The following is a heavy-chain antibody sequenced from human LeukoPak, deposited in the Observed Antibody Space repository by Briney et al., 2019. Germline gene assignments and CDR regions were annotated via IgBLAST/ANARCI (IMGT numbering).Heavy chain of an antibody. D-gene: IGHD3-22*01. V-gene: IGHV4-38-2*02. Sequence: SETLSLTCTVSGYSISSGYYWGWIRQPPGKGLEWIGSIYYSGSTYYNPSLKSRVTISVDTSKNQFSLKLSSVTAADTAVYYCATRFITSVNYFDYWGQGTLVTVSS. CDR3: ATRFITSVNYFDY. CDR1: GYSISSGYY. J-gene: IGHJ4*02. CDR2: IYYSGST.